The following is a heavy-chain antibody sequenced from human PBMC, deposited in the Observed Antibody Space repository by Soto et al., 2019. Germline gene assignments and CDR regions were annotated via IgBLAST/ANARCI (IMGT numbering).Heavy chain of an antibody. Sequence: PSETLSLTCTVSGGSIRSYYWSWIRQPPGKGLEWIGYIYYSGSTNYNPSLKSRVTISVDTSKNQFSLKLSSVTAADTVVYYCARALVGATDYFDYWGQGTLVTVSS. J-gene: IGHJ4*02. V-gene: IGHV4-59*01. CDR3: ARALVGATDYFDY. CDR2: IYYSGST. CDR1: GGSIRSYY. D-gene: IGHD1-26*01.